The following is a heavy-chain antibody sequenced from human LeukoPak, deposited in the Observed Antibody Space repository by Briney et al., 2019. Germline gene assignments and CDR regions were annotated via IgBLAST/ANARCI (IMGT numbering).Heavy chain of an antibody. CDR3: AKIPYSSGWVQNWFDP. V-gene: IGHV3-23*01. CDR1: GFTFGTYA. D-gene: IGHD6-19*01. Sequence: PGGSLRLFCAASGFTFGTYAMSWVRQAPGKGLEWISAISGSGGSTYYADSVKGRFTISRDNSKNTLYLQMNSLRAEDTAVYYCAKIPYSSGWVQNWFDPWGQGTLVTVSS. J-gene: IGHJ5*02. CDR2: ISGSGGST.